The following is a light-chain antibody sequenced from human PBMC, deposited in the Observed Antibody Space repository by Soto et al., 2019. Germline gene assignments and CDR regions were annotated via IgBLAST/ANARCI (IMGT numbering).Light chain of an antibody. CDR2: NDD. J-gene: IGLJ2*01. CDR3: SSWDDSLNVVV. CDR1: SSTIGGNT. V-gene: IGLV1-44*01. Sequence: QSVLTQPPSASGTPGQRVTISCSGSSSTIGGNTVNWYQQLPGMAPKLLIYNDDERPSGVPDRFTGSKSGTSSSLAISGLQSDDEADYYCSSWDDSLNVVVFGGGTKLTVL.